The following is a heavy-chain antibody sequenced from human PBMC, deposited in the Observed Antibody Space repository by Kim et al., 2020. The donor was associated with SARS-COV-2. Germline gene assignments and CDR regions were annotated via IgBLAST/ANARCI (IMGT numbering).Heavy chain of an antibody. Sequence: SETLSLTCAVYGGSSSGYYWSWIRQPPGKGLEWIGEFSQSGSTNYNPSLKSRVTISVDTSKNQFSLKVSLVTVADTAVYYCARRRQRTAARDDYYMDVWGTGTTVTVS. CDR3: ARRRQRTAARDDYYMDV. D-gene: IGHD6-25*01. J-gene: IGHJ6*03. CDR2: FSQSGST. CDR1: GGSSSGYY. V-gene: IGHV4-34*01.